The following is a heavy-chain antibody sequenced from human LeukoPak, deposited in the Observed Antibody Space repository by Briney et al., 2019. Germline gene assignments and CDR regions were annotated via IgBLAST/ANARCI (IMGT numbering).Heavy chain of an antibody. CDR2: IDTGGDT. V-gene: IGHV3-13*04. J-gene: IGHJ3*02. CDR3: ARVSANAFDI. Sequence: GGSLRLPCAASGFTSSSHDMHWVRQATGKGLEWVSGIDTGGDTFYAASVKGRFAISRENVENSLCLQMNSLRVGDTAVYYCARVSANAFDIWGQGTVVTVSS. CDR1: GFTSSSHD.